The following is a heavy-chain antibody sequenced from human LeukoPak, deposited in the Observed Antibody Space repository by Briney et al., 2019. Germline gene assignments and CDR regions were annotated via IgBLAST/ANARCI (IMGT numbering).Heavy chain of an antibody. Sequence: SGGSLRLSCAASGVAVTSTYMNWVRQAPGKGLEWVSVIYSGGSTYYADSVKGRFTISRDSSKNTLYLQMNSLRAEDTAVYYCARGTTVVRGALDYWGQGTLVTVSS. V-gene: IGHV3-53*01. CDR1: GVAVTSTY. J-gene: IGHJ4*02. D-gene: IGHD3-10*01. CDR2: IYSGGST. CDR3: ARGTTVVRGALDY.